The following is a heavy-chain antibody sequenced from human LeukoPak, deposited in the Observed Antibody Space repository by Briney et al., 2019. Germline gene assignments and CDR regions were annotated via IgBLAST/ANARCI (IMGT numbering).Heavy chain of an antibody. CDR2: ISYDGSNK. J-gene: IGHJ4*02. D-gene: IGHD6-19*01. V-gene: IGHV3-30-3*01. CDR3: AREEVAGTDY. CDR1: GFTFSSYA. Sequence: GSLRLSCASSGFTFSSYAMHGVRQAPGKGLEWVAVISYDGSNKYYADSVKGRVTISRDNSKNTLYLQMNSLRAEDTAVYYCAREEVAGTDYWGQGTLVTVSS.